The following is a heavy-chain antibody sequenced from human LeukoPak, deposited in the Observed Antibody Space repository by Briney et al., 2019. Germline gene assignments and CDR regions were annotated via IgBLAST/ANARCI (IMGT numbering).Heavy chain of an antibody. J-gene: IGHJ6*03. CDR3: ARWGRDIIVVPAASSAYYYYYYMDV. V-gene: IGHV3-48*01. D-gene: IGHD2-2*01. CDR2: ISSSSSTI. Sequence: GGSLRLSCAASGFTFSSYSMNWVRQAPGKGLEWVSYISSSSSTIYYADSVKGRFTISRDNAKKSLYLQMNSLRAEDTAVYYCARWGRDIIVVPAASSAYYYYYYMDVWGKGTTVTISS. CDR1: GFTFSSYS.